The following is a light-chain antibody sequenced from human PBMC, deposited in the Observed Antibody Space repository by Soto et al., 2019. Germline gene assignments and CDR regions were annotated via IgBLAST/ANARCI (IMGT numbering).Light chain of an antibody. CDR3: QQYVDTSIT. CDR2: DAS. Sequence: DIQMTQSPSSLSTSVGDRVTITCQASQDISNYLNWYQQKPGEAPKLLIYDASNLETGVPSRFSGSGSGTDFTFTISGLQPEDIATYYCQQYVDTSITFGQGTRLEIK. J-gene: IGKJ5*01. CDR1: QDISNY. V-gene: IGKV1-33*01.